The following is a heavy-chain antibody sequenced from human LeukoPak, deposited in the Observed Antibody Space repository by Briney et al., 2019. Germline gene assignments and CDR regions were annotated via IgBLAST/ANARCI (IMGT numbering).Heavy chain of an antibody. V-gene: IGHV3-74*01. CDR2: INSDGGGA. CDR3: AGDVPLKWFDT. J-gene: IGHJ5*02. Sequence: GGSLTLSCAASGLTFGNNWMHWVRHGPGKGLVWISRINSDGGGAIYADSVKGRFTVSRDNAKNTLYLQRNSLKAEDTAVYYCAGDVPLKWFDTGGQGTLVTVSS. CDR1: GLTFGNNW.